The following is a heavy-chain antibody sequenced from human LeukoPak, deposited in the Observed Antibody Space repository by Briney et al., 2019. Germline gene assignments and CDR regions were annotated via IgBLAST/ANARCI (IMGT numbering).Heavy chain of an antibody. CDR2: IYYSGST. Sequence: SETLSLTCTVSGGSISSYYWSWIRQPPGKGLEWIGYIYYSGSTNYNPPLKSRVTTSVDTSKNQFSLKLSSVTAADTAVYYCARDYGGHGEYFDYWGQGTLVTVSS. CDR3: ARDYGGHGEYFDY. J-gene: IGHJ4*02. D-gene: IGHD4-23*01. CDR1: GGSISSYY. V-gene: IGHV4-59*01.